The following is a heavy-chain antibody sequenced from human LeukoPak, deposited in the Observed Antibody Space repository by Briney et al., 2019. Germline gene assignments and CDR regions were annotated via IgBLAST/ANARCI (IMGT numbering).Heavy chain of an antibody. J-gene: IGHJ4*02. D-gene: IGHD3-16*01. V-gene: IGHV3-15*01. Sequence: GGSLRLSCAASGFTFSNAWMTWVRQAPGKGLEWVGRIKRKTDGGTTDYPAPVKGRFTVSRDGSINTLYLQMNSLKTEDTGVYYCTTAVRITGFDCWGQGTLVTVSS. CDR3: TTAVRITGFDC. CDR1: GFTFSNAW. CDR2: IKRKTDGGTT.